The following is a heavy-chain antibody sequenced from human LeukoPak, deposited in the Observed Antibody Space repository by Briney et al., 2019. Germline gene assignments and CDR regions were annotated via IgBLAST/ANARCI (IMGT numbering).Heavy chain of an antibody. D-gene: IGHD1-26*01. CDR1: GGSISSGDYY. J-gene: IGHJ3*02. CDR2: IYYSGST. V-gene: IGHV4-30-4*01. Sequence: SETLSLTCTVSGGSISSGDYYWSWIRQPPGKGLEWIGYIYYSGSTCYNPSLKSRVTISVDTSKNQFSLKLSSVTAADTAVYYCARVPEWDDAFDIWGQGTMVTVSS. CDR3: ARVPEWDDAFDI.